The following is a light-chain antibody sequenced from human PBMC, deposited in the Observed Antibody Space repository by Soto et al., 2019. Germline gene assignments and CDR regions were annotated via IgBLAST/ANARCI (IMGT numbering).Light chain of an antibody. CDR3: QHYDGTPLT. Sequence: EVVLTQSPGTLSLSPGERGTLSCRASQSVNSAHLVWYQQKPGQAPRLLIYGSYSRARSIPDRISGSGSGKYFTLTISRVAPEDVAVYYCQHYDGTPLTFGGGTKVELK. J-gene: IGKJ4*01. CDR1: QSVNSAH. CDR2: GSY. V-gene: IGKV3-20*01.